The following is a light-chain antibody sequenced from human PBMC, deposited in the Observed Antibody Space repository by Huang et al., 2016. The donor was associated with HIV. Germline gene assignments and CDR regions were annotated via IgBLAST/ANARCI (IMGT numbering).Light chain of an antibody. CDR2: AAS. CDR1: QRISRS. Sequence: DIQMTQSPSSLSASVGDRVTITCRDSQRISRSLNWYQQKPGKAPKLQIYAASSLQNGCPSRFSYSESWTDFTLTISTLQPEDFATYYCQQSYSTPTFGQGTKLDIK. J-gene: IGKJ2*01. CDR3: QQSYSTPT. V-gene: IGKV1-39*01.